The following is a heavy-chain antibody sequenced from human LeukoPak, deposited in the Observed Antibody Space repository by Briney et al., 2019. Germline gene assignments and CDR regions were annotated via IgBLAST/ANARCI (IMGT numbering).Heavy chain of an antibody. Sequence: GSLRLSCAASGFTFSYYWMSWVRQAPGKGLEWIGYIYYSGSTNYNPSLKSRVTISADTSKNQFSLKLISVTAADTAVYYCASRKLGNDYWGQGTLVTVSS. V-gene: IGHV4-59*01. D-gene: IGHD7-27*01. CDR2: IYYSGST. CDR1: GFTFSYYW. CDR3: ASRKLGNDY. J-gene: IGHJ4*02.